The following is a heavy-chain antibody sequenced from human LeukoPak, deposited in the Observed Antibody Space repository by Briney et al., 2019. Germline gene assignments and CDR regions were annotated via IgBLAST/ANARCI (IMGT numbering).Heavy chain of an antibody. J-gene: IGHJ4*02. D-gene: IGHD5/OR15-5a*01. Sequence: AASVKVSCKSSGGTFSSYAISWVRQPPGQGLEWMGRIIPILGIANYAQKFQGRVTITADKSTSTAYMELSSLRSEDTAVYCCVFYDTDYFDYWGQGTLVTVSS. CDR1: GGTFSSYA. CDR3: VFYDTDYFDY. V-gene: IGHV1-69*04. CDR2: IIPILGIA.